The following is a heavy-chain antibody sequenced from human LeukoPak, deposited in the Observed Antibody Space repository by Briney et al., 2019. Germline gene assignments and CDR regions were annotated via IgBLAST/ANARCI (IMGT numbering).Heavy chain of an antibody. J-gene: IGHJ4*02. CDR1: GGTFSSYA. Sequence: GSSVKVSCKASGGTFSSYAISWVRQAPGQGLEWMGGIIPIFGTANYAQKFQGRVTITADESTSTAYMELSSLRSEDTAVYYCARPRATYCTNGVCYQPLDYWGQGTLVTVSS. CDR2: IIPIFGTA. D-gene: IGHD2-8*01. V-gene: IGHV1-69*01. CDR3: ARPRATYCTNGVCYQPLDY.